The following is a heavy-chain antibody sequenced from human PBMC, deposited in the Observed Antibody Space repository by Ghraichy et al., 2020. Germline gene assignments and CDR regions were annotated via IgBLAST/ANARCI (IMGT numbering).Heavy chain of an antibody. CDR3: ARDRRYCSGGTCYSWYYYGMDV. CDR2: INNDASIT. Sequence: GGSLRLSCAASGFTFNSYWMHWVRQAPGKGLVWVSRINNDASITRYADSVKGRFTISRDSAKNTVYLQMDSLRAEDTAVYYCARDRRYCSGGTCYSWYYYGMDVRGQGTTVTVSS. D-gene: IGHD2-15*01. V-gene: IGHV3-74*01. J-gene: IGHJ6*02. CDR1: GFTFNSYW.